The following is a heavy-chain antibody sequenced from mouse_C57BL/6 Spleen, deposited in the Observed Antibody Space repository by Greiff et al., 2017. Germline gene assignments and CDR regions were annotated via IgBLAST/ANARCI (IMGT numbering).Heavy chain of an antibody. CDR3: ARWGTTVVATEDY. V-gene: IGHV1-82*01. J-gene: IGHJ2*01. CDR1: GYAFSSSW. CDR2: IYPGDGDT. Sequence: VQLKESGPELVKPGASVKISCKASGYAFSSSWMNWVKQRPGKGLEWIGRIYPGDGDTNYNGKFKGKATLTADKSSSTAYMQLSSLTSEDSAVYFCARWGTTVVATEDYWGQGTTLTVSS. D-gene: IGHD1-1*01.